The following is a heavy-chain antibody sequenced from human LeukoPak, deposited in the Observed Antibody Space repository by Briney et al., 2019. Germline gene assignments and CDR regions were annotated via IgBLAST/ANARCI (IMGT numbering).Heavy chain of an antibody. CDR3: ARMQTPCFSFDY. J-gene: IGHJ4*02. V-gene: IGHV4-59*01. CDR1: GGSIRSYY. Sequence: SETLSLTCTVSGGSIRSYYWTCIRQPPGKGLEWIGYIYYSGSTNYNPSLKSRVTISVDTSKSQFSLNLSSVTAADTAVYYCARMQTPCFSFDYWGQGTLVTVSS. D-gene: IGHD4-23*01. CDR2: IYYSGST.